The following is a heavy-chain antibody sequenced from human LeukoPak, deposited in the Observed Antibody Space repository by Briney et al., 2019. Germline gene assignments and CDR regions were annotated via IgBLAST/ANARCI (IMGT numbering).Heavy chain of an antibody. CDR3: ATRYVDDAFDI. CDR2: INPNSGGT. V-gene: IGHV1-2*02. J-gene: IGHJ3*02. D-gene: IGHD3-9*01. Sequence: ASVKVSCKASGYTFTGYYMHWVRQAPGQGLEWMGWINPNSGGTNYAQKFQGRVTMTEDTSTDTAYMELSSLRSEDTAVYYCATRYVDDAFDIWGQGTMVTVSS. CDR1: GYTFTGYY.